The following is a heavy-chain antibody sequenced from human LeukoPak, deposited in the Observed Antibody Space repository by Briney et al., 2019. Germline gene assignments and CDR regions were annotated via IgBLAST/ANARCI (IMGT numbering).Heavy chain of an antibody. D-gene: IGHD3-22*01. CDR2: IIPIFGTA. J-gene: IGHJ1*01. Sequence: WASVKVSCKASGGTFSSYAISWVRQAPGQGLEWMGGIIPIFGTANYAQKFQDRVALTRDTSASTAYMELNSLSSEDTAVYYCARVPLSDSSGHYYPHWGQGTLVTVSS. CDR1: GGTFSSYA. V-gene: IGHV1-69*05. CDR3: ARVPLSDSSGHYYPH.